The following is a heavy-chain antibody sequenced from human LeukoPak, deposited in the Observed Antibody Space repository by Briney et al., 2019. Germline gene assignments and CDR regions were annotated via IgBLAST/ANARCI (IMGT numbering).Heavy chain of an antibody. V-gene: IGHV4-31*03. D-gene: IGHD3-16*01. Sequence: PSETLSLTCTVSGASINSGGYYWGWIRQHPGKGLEWIGHIHYSGSTYYKPSLRRRLTMSLDTSKNQVSLKLASVTDADTAVYYCARDRYASGSYDPWGQGTLVSVSS. CDR3: ARDRYASGSYDP. CDR1: GASINSGGYY. CDR2: IHYSGST. J-gene: IGHJ5*02.